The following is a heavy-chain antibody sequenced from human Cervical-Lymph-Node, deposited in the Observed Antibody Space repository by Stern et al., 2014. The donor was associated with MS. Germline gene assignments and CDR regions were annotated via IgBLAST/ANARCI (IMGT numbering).Heavy chain of an antibody. V-gene: IGHV7-4-1*02. J-gene: IGHJ4*02. CDR2: INTDTGNP. CDR1: GYTFTNNI. CDR3: AREDFDWLFIDY. Sequence: QVQLVQSGSELKKPGASVKVSCKASGYTFTNNIMNWVRQAPGQGLEWMGRINTDTGNPTYAQGFTGRFVFSLDPSVSTAYLQISSLKAEDTAVYYCAREDFDWLFIDYWGQGTLVTVSS. D-gene: IGHD3-9*01.